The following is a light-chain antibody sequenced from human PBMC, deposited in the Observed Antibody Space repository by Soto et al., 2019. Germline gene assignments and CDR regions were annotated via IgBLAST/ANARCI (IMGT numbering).Light chain of an antibody. Sequence: QSALTQPASVSGSPGQSITISCTGTSSDVGGYNYVSWYQQHPGKAPKLMIYDVSNRPSGVSNRFSGSKSGNTASLTISGLQAEDEAVYYCASYTTTFSYVFGSGTEVTVL. CDR1: SSDVGGYNY. V-gene: IGLV2-14*01. CDR2: DVS. CDR3: ASYTTTFSYV. J-gene: IGLJ1*01.